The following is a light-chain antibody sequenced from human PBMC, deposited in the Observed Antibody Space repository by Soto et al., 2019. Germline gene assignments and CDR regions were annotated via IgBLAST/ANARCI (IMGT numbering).Light chain of an antibody. CDR2: GDN. CDR3: AAWDDRLTSVV. J-gene: IGLJ2*01. V-gene: IGLV1-44*01. Sequence: QLVLTQAPSASGTPGQRVTISCSGRSSNIGNNIVNWYQQLPGTAPKLLIYGDNQRPSGVPDRFSGSKSGTSASLAISGLQSEDEADYYCAAWDDRLTSVVFGGGTKLTVL. CDR1: SSNIGNNI.